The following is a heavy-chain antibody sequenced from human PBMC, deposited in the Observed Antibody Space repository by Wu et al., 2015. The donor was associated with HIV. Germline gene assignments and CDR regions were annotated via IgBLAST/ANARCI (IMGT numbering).Heavy chain of an antibody. D-gene: IGHD3-10*01. CDR1: GYTFTTYG. Sequence: QVRVMQSGDELKKPGASVKVSCKTSGYTFTTYGIGWVRQAPRQGLEWMGGFDPEDGETIYAQKFQGRVTMTEDTSTDTAYMELSSLRSEDTAVYYCATDSRWIRFGEYGDWFDPWGQGTLVTVSS. CDR3: ATDSRWIRFGEYGDWFDP. CDR2: FDPEDGET. J-gene: IGHJ5*02. V-gene: IGHV1-24*01.